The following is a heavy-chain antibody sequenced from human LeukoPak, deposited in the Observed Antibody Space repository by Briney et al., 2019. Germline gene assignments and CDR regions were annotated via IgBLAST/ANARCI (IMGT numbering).Heavy chain of an antibody. CDR3: AKDSYYDILTGYYDYYMDV. Sequence: PGGSLRLSCAASGFTFSSYAMSWVRQAPGKGLEWVSAISGSGGSTYYADSVKGRFTISRDNSKNTLYLQMNSLRAEDTAVYYCAKDSYYDILTGYYDYYMDVWGKGTTVTVSS. D-gene: IGHD3-9*01. V-gene: IGHV3-23*01. CDR2: ISGSGGST. CDR1: GFTFSSYA. J-gene: IGHJ6*03.